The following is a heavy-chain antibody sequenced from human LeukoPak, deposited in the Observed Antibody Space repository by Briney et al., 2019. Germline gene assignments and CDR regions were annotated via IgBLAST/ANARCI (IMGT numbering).Heavy chain of an antibody. Sequence: GASVKVSCKASGYTFTGYYMHWVRQAPGQGLEWMGRINPNSGGTNYAQKFQGRVTMTRNTSISTAYMELSSLRSEDTAVYYCARGMQFRRGWYVWSYWGQGTLVTVSS. J-gene: IGHJ4*02. CDR2: INPNSGGT. D-gene: IGHD6-19*01. V-gene: IGHV1-2*06. CDR3: ARGMQFRRGWYVWSY. CDR1: GYTFTGYY.